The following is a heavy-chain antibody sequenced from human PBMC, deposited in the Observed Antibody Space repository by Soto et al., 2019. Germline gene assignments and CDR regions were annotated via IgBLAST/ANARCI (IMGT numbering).Heavy chain of an antibody. CDR1: GGSISTYY. J-gene: IGHJ4*02. D-gene: IGHD3-9*01. CDR2: IQYSGST. CDR3: ARHAPGGILSGYYNPTFDY. Sequence: QVQLQESGPGLVKPSEALSLTCTVSGGSISTYYWSWIRQPPGKGLEWIGYIQYSGSTTYNPSLKSRVTISVETSKNQVSLRLRSVTAADTAVYYCARHAPGGILSGYYNPTFDYWGQGTLVTVSS. V-gene: IGHV4-59*08.